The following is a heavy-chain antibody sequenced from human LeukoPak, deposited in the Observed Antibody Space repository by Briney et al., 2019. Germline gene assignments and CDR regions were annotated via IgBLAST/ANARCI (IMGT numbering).Heavy chain of an antibody. CDR2: IYTSGST. D-gene: IGHD3-9*01. Sequence: PSETLSLTCTVSGGSISSYYWSWIRQPAGKGLDWIGRIYTSGSTNYNPSLKSRVTMSVDTSKNQFSLKLSSVTAADTAVYYCARLGYDILTGYYRRHWFDPWGQGTLVTVSS. J-gene: IGHJ5*02. CDR3: ARLGYDILTGYYRRHWFDP. CDR1: GGSISSYY. V-gene: IGHV4-4*07.